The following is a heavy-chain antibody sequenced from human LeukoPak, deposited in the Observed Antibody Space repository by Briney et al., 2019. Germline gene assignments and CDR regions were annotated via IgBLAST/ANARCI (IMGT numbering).Heavy chain of an antibody. CDR2: IYTSGST. D-gene: IGHD3-22*01. J-gene: IGHJ4*02. CDR1: GGSISIYY. Sequence: PSETLSLTCTVSGGSISIYYWSWIRQPAGKGLGWIGRIYTSGSTNYNPSLKSRVTMSVDTSKNQFSLKLSSVTAADTAVYYCARDRWYYYDSSGYTYFDYWGQGTLVTVSS. CDR3: ARDRWYYYDSSGYTYFDY. V-gene: IGHV4-4*07.